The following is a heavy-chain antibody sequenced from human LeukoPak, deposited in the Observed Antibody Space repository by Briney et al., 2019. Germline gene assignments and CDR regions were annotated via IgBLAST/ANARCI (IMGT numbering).Heavy chain of an antibody. J-gene: IGHJ5*02. D-gene: IGHD3-22*01. V-gene: IGHV1-58*02. CDR2: IVVGSDNT. CDR3: VADPYYDASGPPRWFDP. Sequence: SVKVSCKASGFTFTSSAMQWVRQARGQRLEWIGWIVVGSDNTNYAQKFQEGVTITRDMSTSTVYMELSSLRSDDTAVYYCVADPYYDASGPPRWFDPWGQGTLVTVSS. CDR1: GFTFTSSA.